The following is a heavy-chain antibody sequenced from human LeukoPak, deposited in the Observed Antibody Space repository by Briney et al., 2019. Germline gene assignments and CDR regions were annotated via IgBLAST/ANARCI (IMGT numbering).Heavy chain of an antibody. J-gene: IGHJ4*02. V-gene: IGHV4-4*02. CDR2: IYHSGST. Sequence: SETLSLTCTASGGSISSSQWWSWVRQPPGKGLEWIGEIYHSGSTNYNPSLKSRVTMSVDNSKNQFSLNLSSVTAADTAVYHCARTSSDWAPLDYWGQGTLVTVSS. CDR3: ARTSSDWAPLDY. D-gene: IGHD6-25*01. CDR1: GGSISSSQW.